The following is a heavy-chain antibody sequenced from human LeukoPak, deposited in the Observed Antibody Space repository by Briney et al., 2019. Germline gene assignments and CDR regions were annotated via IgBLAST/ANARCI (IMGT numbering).Heavy chain of an antibody. Sequence: GGSLRLSCAASGFTFSNAWMSWVRQAPGKGLEWVGRIKSKTDGGTTDYAAPVKGRFTISRDDSKNTLYLQMNSLKTEDTAVYYCTTGYCSGGSCYSSYFDCWGQGTLVTVSS. V-gene: IGHV3-15*01. CDR1: GFTFSNAW. CDR3: TTGYCSGGSCYSSYFDC. D-gene: IGHD2-15*01. CDR2: IKSKTDGGTT. J-gene: IGHJ4*02.